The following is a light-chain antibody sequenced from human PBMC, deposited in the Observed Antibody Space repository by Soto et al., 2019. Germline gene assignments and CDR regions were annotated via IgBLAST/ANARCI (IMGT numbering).Light chain of an antibody. Sequence: EIVMTQSPATLSVSPGERATLSCRASQSVSSNLAWYQQKPGQAPRLLIYGASTRATGIPARFSGSGSGTEFTVTISSLQSEDFAVYYCQQYNTWPHINFGKGTRRKI. CDR1: QSVSSN. J-gene: IGKJ5*01. CDR2: GAS. V-gene: IGKV3-15*01. CDR3: QQYNTWPHIN.